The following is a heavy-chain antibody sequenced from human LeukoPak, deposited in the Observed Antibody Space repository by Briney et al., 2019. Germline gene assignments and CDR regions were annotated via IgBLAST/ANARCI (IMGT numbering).Heavy chain of an antibody. CDR3: AKEKGWIQLWSGFDY. D-gene: IGHD5-18*01. V-gene: IGHV3-30*18. CDR1: GFTFSSYG. Sequence: PGRSLRLSCAASGFTFSSYGMHWVRQAPGKGLEWVAVISYDGSNKYYADSVKGRFTISRDNSKNTLYLQMNSLGTEDTALYYCAKEKGWIQLWSGFDYWGQGTLVTVSS. CDR2: ISYDGSNK. J-gene: IGHJ4*02.